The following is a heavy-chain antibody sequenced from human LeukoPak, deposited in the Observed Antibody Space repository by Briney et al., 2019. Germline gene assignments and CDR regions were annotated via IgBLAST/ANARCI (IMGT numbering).Heavy chain of an antibody. Sequence: SETLSLTCTVSGGSISSYYWSWIRQPPGKGLEWIGYIYYSGSTNYNPSLKSRVTISVDTSKNQFSLKLSSVTAADTAVYYCASSRVVRGHWFDPWGQRTLVTVSS. D-gene: IGHD3-10*01. CDR2: IYYSGST. CDR3: ASSRVVRGHWFDP. V-gene: IGHV4-59*08. J-gene: IGHJ5*02. CDR1: GGSISSYY.